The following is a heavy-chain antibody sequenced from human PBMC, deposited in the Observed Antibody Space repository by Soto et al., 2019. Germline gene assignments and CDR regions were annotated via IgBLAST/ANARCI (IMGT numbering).Heavy chain of an antibody. V-gene: IGHV3-13*04. J-gene: IGHJ4*02. Sequence: GGSLRLSXSASGFTFSSYDMHWVRQGPGKGLEWVSAIGTAGDTNYAGSVKGRFTISRENAKNSLYLQMNSLRAGDMAIYFCARAIGPTLFDYWGQGTLVTVSS. D-gene: IGHD3-22*01. CDR2: IGTAGDT. CDR1: GFTFSSYD. CDR3: ARAIGPTLFDY.